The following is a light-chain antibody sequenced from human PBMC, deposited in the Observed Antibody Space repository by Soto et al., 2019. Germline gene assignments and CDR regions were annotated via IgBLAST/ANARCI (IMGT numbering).Light chain of an antibody. V-gene: IGKV3-20*01. Sequence: IVLTQSPGTLSLSPGERATLSCRANQSVTSSNLAWYQQKLGQAPRLLIFGASSRATGIPDRFSGSGSGTDFTLTISRLEPEDCAVYYCQQYGTSPYTFGQGTKLEIK. CDR1: QSVTSSN. CDR3: QQYGTSPYT. CDR2: GAS. J-gene: IGKJ2*01.